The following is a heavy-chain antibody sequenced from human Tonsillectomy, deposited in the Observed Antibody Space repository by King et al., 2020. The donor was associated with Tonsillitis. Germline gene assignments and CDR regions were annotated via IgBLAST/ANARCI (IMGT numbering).Heavy chain of an antibody. CDR1: TFTFSNSA. Sequence: VQLVESGGDVVQPGRSLRLSCAASTFTFSNSAMHWVRQAPGKGLEWVAVISFDGSSKYYADSVKGRFTISRDNSKNTLYLQMNSLRTEDTALYYCARWDDYGGNLDYGGQGTLVTVSS. CDR2: ISFDGSSK. CDR3: ARWDDYGGNLDY. D-gene: IGHD4-23*01. V-gene: IGHV3-30-3*01. J-gene: IGHJ4*02.